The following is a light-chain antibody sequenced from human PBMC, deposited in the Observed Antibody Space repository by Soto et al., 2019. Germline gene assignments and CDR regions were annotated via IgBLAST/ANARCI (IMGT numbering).Light chain of an antibody. V-gene: IGKV1-39*01. CDR2: AAS. J-gene: IGKJ2*01. CDR1: QTISHY. Sequence: DIQMTQSPSSLSASVGDRVTITCRASQTISHYLNWYRQQPGKSPKHLIYAASNLQSGVPSRFSGSGAGTEFTLTINSLHPEDFATYICKQSSRAPYTFGQVNRLEIK. CDR3: KQSSRAPYT.